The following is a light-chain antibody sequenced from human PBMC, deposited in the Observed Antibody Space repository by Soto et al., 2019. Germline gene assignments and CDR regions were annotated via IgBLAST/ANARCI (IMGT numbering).Light chain of an antibody. CDR1: QSVSSS. V-gene: IGKV1-5*01. CDR2: DAS. J-gene: IGKJ4*01. Sequence: DIQMTQSPSTLSASVGDTVSITCRASQSVSSSLAWYQQKPGRAPNLLIFDASSLESGVPSRFSGSRSGTQFTLTISSMQPDDSATYFCQQYTTYSLTFGGGTKVEIK. CDR3: QQYTTYSLT.